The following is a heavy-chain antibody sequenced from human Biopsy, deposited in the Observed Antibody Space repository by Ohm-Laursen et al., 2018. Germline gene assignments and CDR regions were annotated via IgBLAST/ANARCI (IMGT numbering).Heavy chain of an antibody. J-gene: IGHJ5*02. CDR1: GYTFAGYY. V-gene: IGHV1-18*01. D-gene: IGHD3-16*01. CDR2: ISPYNGNG. CDR3: AKPSGGVSTIGFDP. Sequence: GSSVKVSCKASGYTFAGYYLHWVRQAPGRGLEWMGWISPYNGNGDYEKNFHGRVTLTADTSTSTVYMQLSSLTSDDTALYYCAKPSGGVSTIGFDPWGQGTQVIVSS.